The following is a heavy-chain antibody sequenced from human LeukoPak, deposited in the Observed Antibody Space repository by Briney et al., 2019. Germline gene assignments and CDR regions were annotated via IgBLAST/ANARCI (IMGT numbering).Heavy chain of an antibody. CDR1: GFTLSGSA. J-gene: IGHJ3*02. D-gene: IGHD2-2*01. Sequence: GGSLRLSCAASGFTLSGSAMHWVRQASGKGLEWVGRIGSKGNSYATAYAASVKGRFTISRDDSKNTAYLQMNSLKTEDTAVYYCTRRYCSSTSCYDALDIWGQGTMVTVSS. V-gene: IGHV3-73*01. CDR3: TRRYCSSTSCYDALDI. CDR2: IGSKGNSYAT.